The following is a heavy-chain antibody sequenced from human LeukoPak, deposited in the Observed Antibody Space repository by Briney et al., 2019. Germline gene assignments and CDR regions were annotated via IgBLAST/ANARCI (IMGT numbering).Heavy chain of an antibody. J-gene: IGHJ4*02. CDR1: GFTFSSYW. V-gene: IGHV3-7*01. Sequence: PGGSLRLSCEASGFTFSSYWMSWVRQAPGKGLEWVANIKQDGSEKNYVDSVKGRFTISRDNAKNSLYLQMNSLRGEDTAVYYCATDTAMVYKIDYWGQGTLVTVSS. D-gene: IGHD5-18*01. CDR2: IKQDGSEK. CDR3: ATDTAMVYKIDY.